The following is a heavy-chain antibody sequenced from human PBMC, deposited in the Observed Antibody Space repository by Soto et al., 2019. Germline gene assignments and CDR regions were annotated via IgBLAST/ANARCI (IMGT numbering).Heavy chain of an antibody. J-gene: IGHJ4*02. CDR3: ATEKYGAGRVGVYD. CDR2: IAPPLRLT. V-gene: IGHV1-69*08. Sequence: QVQLVQSGAEVKKPGSSLKVSCETSGDTSTIYTITWVRQAPGQGLQWMGRIAPPLRLTNYAQEFEARLTITPDTSTITAHMELSSLTSEDTAVYYCATEKYGAGRVGVYDWGQGTTVTVSS. D-gene: IGHD2-8*01. CDR1: GDTSTIYT.